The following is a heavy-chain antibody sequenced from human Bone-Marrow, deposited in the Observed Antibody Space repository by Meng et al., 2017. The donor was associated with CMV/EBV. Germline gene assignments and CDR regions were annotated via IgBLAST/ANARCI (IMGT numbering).Heavy chain of an antibody. CDR2: IKSKTDGGTA. CDR3: TTYSHSSGWT. J-gene: IGHJ4*02. D-gene: IGHD6-19*01. Sequence: GESLKISCAASGFTFSSYAMHWVRQAPGKGLEWIGRIKSKTDGGTADYAAPVKGRFTISREDSENTLYLQINSLQSEDTAVYYCTTYSHSSGWTWGQGTLVTVSS. V-gene: IGHV3-15*01. CDR1: GFTFSSYA.